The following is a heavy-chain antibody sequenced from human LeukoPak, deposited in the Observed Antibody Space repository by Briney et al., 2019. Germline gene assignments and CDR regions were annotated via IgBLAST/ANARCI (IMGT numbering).Heavy chain of an antibody. CDR2: IYYSGST. CDR1: GGSISSSSYY. D-gene: IGHD6-19*01. CDR3: ARQSGGRGWFPY. Sequence: SETLSLTCTVSGGSISSSSYYWGWIRQPPGKGLEWIGYIYYSGSTNYNPSLKSRVTISVDTSKNQFSLKLSSVTAADTAVYYCARQSGGRGWFPYWGQGTLVTVSS. V-gene: IGHV4-61*05. J-gene: IGHJ4*02.